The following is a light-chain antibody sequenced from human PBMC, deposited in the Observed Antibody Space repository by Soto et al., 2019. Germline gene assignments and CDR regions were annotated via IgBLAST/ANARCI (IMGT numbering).Light chain of an antibody. Sequence: DIVMTQSPLSLPVTPGEPASISCRSSQSILNSNGNNYLDWYLQKPGQSPQLMIYLGSNRGSGVPDRFSGSGSGTDCTLKISRVEAEEVGVYYCMPVLEHPLTFGGGHNVEIK. CDR2: LGS. CDR3: MPVLEHPLT. V-gene: IGKV2-28*01. J-gene: IGKJ4*01. CDR1: QSILNSNGNNY.